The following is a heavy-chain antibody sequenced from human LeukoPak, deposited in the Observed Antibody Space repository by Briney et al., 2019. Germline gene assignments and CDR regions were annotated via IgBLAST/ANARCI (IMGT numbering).Heavy chain of an antibody. Sequence: GGSLRLSCAASGFTFSSYAMSWVRQAPGKGLEWVSAIRGSGDRTHYADSVKGRFTISRDNSKNTLYLQMNSLRAEDTAVYYCAKVYGDYRVDYWGQGTLVTVSS. J-gene: IGHJ4*02. CDR2: IRGSGDRT. V-gene: IGHV3-23*01. CDR3: AKVYGDYRVDY. D-gene: IGHD4-17*01. CDR1: GFTFSSYA.